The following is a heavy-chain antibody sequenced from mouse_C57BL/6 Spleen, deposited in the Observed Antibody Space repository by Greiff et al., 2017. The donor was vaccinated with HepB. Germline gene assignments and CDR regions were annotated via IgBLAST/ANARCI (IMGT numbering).Heavy chain of an antibody. V-gene: IGHV1-82*01. D-gene: IGHD1-1*01. CDR2: IYPGDGDT. J-gene: IGHJ2*01. CDR1: GYAFSSSW. CDR3: ARDYYGFDY. Sequence: VKLQESGPELVKPGASVKISCKASGYAFSSSWMNWVKQRPGKGLEWIGRIYPGDGDTNYNGKFKGKATLTADKSSSTAYMQLSSLTSEDSAVYFCARDYYGFDYWGQGTTLTVSS.